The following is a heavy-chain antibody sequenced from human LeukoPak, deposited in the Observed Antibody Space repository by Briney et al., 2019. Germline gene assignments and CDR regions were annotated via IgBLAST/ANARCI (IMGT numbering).Heavy chain of an antibody. CDR1: GFTFSSYG. CDR3: AKRYSGSWNIES. D-gene: IGHD6-13*01. CDR2: ISYDGSNK. J-gene: IGHJ4*02. Sequence: PGRSLRLSCAASGFTFSSYGMHWVRQAPGKGLEWVAVISYDGSNKYYADSVKGRFTISRDNSKNTLYLQMNSLRDEDTAAYYCAKRYSGSWNIESWGQGTLVTVSS. V-gene: IGHV3-30*18.